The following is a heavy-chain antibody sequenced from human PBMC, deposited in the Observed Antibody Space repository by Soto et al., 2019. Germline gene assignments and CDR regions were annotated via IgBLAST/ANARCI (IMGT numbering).Heavy chain of an antibody. CDR2: INAGNGNT. CDR3: ARESSSSWYRGWFDP. D-gene: IGHD6-13*01. CDR1: GYTFTSYA. J-gene: IGHJ5*02. V-gene: IGHV1-3*01. Sequence: ASVMFSSWASGYTFTSYAMHWVRQAPGQRLEWMGWINAGNGNTKYSQKFQGRVTITRDTSASTAYMELSSLRSEDTALYYCARESSSSWYRGWFDPWGQGTLVTVSS.